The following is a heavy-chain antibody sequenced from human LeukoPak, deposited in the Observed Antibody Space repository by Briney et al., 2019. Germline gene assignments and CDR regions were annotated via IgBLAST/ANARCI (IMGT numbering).Heavy chain of an antibody. Sequence: ASVKVSCKASGYTFTGYYMHWVRQAPGQGLEWMGWINPNSGGTNYAQKFRGRVTMARDTSISTAYMELSRLRSDDTAVYYCARAGYCSSTSCNESYYGMDVWGQGTTVTVSS. CDR1: GYTFTGYY. CDR3: ARAGYCSSTSCNESYYGMDV. V-gene: IGHV1-2*02. CDR2: INPNSGGT. D-gene: IGHD2-2*01. J-gene: IGHJ6*02.